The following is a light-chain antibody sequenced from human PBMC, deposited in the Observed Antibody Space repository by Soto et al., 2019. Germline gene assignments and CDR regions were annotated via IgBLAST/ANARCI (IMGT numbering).Light chain of an antibody. CDR3: VQHNTYPIT. J-gene: IGKJ4*01. V-gene: IGKV1-17*01. CDR2: SAS. CDR1: QGIRND. Sequence: DIPMTQSPSSLSASVGAIVTITCRASQGIRNDLGWYQQKPGKAPKLLIYSASSLQSGVPSRFSGRASGTEFTLTISSLQPEDIATYYCVQHNTYPITSGGGTKVEI.